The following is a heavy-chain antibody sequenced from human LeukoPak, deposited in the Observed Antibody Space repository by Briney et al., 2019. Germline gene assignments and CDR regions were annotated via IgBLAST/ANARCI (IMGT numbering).Heavy chain of an antibody. CDR3: ARHRDRGGWYLEYFDL. D-gene: IGHD6-19*01. CDR1: GGSISSSSYY. V-gene: IGHV4-39*01. CDR2: IYYSGST. Sequence: PSETLSLTCTISGGSISSSSYYWGWIRQPPGKGLEWIGSIYYSGSTYYNPSLKSRVTISVDTSKNQFSLKLSSVTAADTAVYYCARHRDRGGWYLEYFDLWGRGTLVTVSS. J-gene: IGHJ2*01.